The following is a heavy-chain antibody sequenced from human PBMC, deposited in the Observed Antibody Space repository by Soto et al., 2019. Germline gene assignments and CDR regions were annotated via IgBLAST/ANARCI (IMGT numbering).Heavy chain of an antibody. CDR1: GGSVRSGDYY. D-gene: IGHD2-2*01. V-gene: IGHV4-30-4*01. J-gene: IGHJ5*02. CDR2: IYYSGST. Sequence: QVQLQESGPGLVKPSQTLSLTCTVSGGSVRSGDYYWSWIRQPPGKGLALIGYIYYSGSTYYNPSHTSRVTTSVVTSKYQGSLKLTSVTAADTAVYYCASGVVLGPATPNWFDPWGQGTMVTVSS. CDR3: ASGVVLGPATPNWFDP.